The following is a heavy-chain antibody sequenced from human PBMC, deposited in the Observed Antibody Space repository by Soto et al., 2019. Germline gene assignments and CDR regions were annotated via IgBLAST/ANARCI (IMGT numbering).Heavy chain of an antibody. CDR1: GFTFSDAW. Sequence: GGSLRLSCAASGFTFSDAWMNWVRQAPGKGLEWVGRIKSKKDGGTTDYAAPVKDRFIISRDDLSDTLYLQMSSLQTDDTAMYYCTRVATILHWGRGTLVTVSS. V-gene: IGHV3-15*01. CDR2: IKSKKDGGTT. CDR3: TRVATILH. D-gene: IGHD5-12*01. J-gene: IGHJ4*02.